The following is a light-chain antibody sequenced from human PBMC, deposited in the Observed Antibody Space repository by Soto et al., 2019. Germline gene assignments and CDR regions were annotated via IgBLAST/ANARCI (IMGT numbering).Light chain of an antibody. CDR2: GAS. CDR1: QTVSTNY. CDR3: QQYGSSPVT. V-gene: IGKV3-20*01. J-gene: IGKJ1*01. Sequence: EIVLTQSPGTLSLSPGERATLSCRASQTVSTNYLAWYQQKPGQAPSLLIYGASNRATGIPDRFSGSGSGTDFTLTISRLEPEAFAVYYCQQYGSSPVTFGQGTKVEIK.